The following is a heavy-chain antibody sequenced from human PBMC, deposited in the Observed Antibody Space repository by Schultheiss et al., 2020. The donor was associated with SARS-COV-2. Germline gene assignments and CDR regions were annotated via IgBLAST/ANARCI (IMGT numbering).Heavy chain of an antibody. CDR1: GGTFSSYA. J-gene: IGHJ6*02. Sequence: SVKVSCKASGGTFSSYAISWVRQAPGQGLEWMGGIIPIFGTANYAQKFQDRVTITADKSTSTAYMELSSLRSDDTAVYYCARASGVPAANYYGMDVWGQGTTVTVSS. D-gene: IGHD2-2*01. CDR2: IIPIFGTA. CDR3: ARASGVPAANYYGMDV. V-gene: IGHV1-69*06.